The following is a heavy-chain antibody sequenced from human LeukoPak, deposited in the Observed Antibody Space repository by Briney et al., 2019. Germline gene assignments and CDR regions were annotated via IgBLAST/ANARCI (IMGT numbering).Heavy chain of an antibody. Sequence: PGGSLRLSCAASGFTFSSYAMSWVRQAPGKGLEWVSAISGSGGSTYYADSVKGRFTISRDNSKNTLYLQMNSLRAEDTAVYNCAKDRSKQWLLRSGWFDPWGQGTLVTVSS. CDR3: AKDRSKQWLLRSGWFDP. D-gene: IGHD6-19*01. V-gene: IGHV3-23*01. J-gene: IGHJ5*02. CDR1: GFTFSSYA. CDR2: ISGSGGST.